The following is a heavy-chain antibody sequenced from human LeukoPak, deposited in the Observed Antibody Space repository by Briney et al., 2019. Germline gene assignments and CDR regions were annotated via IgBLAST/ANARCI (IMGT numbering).Heavy chain of an antibody. J-gene: IGHJ4*02. V-gene: IGHV3-30*03. CDR2: VSYDGSNK. Sequence: GGSLRLSCAASGFIFSNYGMHWVRQAPGKGLEWVAVVSYDGSNKYYADSVKGRFTISRDNSKNTLYLQMNSLRAEDTAVYYCARGVPYYFDYWGQGTLVTVSS. CDR1: GFIFSNYG. D-gene: IGHD3-10*01. CDR3: ARGVPYYFDY.